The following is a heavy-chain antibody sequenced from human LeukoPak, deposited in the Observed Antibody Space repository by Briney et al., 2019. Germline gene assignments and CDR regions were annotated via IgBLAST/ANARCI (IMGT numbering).Heavy chain of an antibody. D-gene: IGHD3-22*01. CDR1: GFTFSSYG. CDR3: ARDLAMIVPLYYFDY. J-gene: IGHJ4*02. V-gene: IGHV3-33*01. CDR2: IWYDGSNK. Sequence: GRSLRLSCAASGFTFSSYGMQWVRQAPGKGLEWVAVIWYDGSNKYYADSVKGRFTISRENSKNTLYLQMNSLRAEDTAVYYCARDLAMIVPLYYFDYWGQGTLVTVSS.